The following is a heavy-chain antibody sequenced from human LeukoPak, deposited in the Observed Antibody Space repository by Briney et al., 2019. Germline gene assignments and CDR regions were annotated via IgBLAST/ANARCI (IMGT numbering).Heavy chain of an antibody. J-gene: IGHJ6*02. CDR1: GDSVSSNSAA. CDR3: ARDRITMVRVDYYYYYGMDV. CDR2: TYYRSKWYN. V-gene: IGHV6-1*01. D-gene: IGHD3-10*01. Sequence: SQTLSLTCAISGDSVSSNSAAWNWIRQSPSRGLEWLGRTYYRSKWYNDYAVSVKSRITINPDTSKNQFSLQLNSVTPEDTAVYYCARDRITMVRVDYYYYYGMDVWGQGTTVTVSS.